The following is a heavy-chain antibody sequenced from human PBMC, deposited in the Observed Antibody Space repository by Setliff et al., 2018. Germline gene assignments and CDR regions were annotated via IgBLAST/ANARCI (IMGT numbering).Heavy chain of an antibody. V-gene: IGHV4-59*01. D-gene: IGHD3-10*01. CDR1: NGSISTYY. CDR2: VYYSGLA. J-gene: IGHJ4*02. CDR3: ARDRSYYASGSFTKWFDY. Sequence: SETLSLTCTVSNGSISTYYWSWIRQPPGKGLEYIGYVYYSGLANYSPSLKSRVTMSVDTSKNQFSLNLRSVTAADTAIYYCARDRSYYASGSFTKWFDYWGQGALVTVSS.